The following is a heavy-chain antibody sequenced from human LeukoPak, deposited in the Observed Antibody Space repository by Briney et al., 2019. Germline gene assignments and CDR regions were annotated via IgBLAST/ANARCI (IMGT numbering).Heavy chain of an antibody. CDR2: IYISGST. V-gene: IGHV4-61*02. CDR3: ARAGGCIAAAALFPFDY. CDR1: TGSVSSGSYY. Sequence: SETLSLTCTVSTGSVSSGSYYWSWIRQPAGKGLEWIGRIYISGSTYYNPSLKSRVTISVDRSKNQFSLKLSSVTAADTAVYYCARAGGCIAAAALFPFDYWGQGTLVTVSS. D-gene: IGHD6-13*01. J-gene: IGHJ4*02.